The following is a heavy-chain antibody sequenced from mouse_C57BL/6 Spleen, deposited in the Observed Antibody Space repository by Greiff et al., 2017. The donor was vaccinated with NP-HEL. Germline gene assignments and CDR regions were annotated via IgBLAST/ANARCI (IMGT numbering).Heavy chain of an antibody. J-gene: IGHJ4*01. Sequence: QVQLQQPGAELVRPGSSVKLSCKASGYTFTSYWMDWVKQRPGQGLEWIGNIYPSDSETHYNQKFKDKATLTVDKSSSTAYIQLSSLTSEDSAVYYCARGYGNYAMDYWGQGTSVTVSS. D-gene: IGHD2-10*02. CDR1: GYTFTSYW. V-gene: IGHV1-61*01. CDR2: IYPSDSET. CDR3: ARGYGNYAMDY.